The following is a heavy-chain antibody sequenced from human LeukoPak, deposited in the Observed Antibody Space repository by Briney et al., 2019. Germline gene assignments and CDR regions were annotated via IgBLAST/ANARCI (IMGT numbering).Heavy chain of an antibody. Sequence: GGSLRLSCAASGFTFSDYYMTWIRQAPGKGLEWVSSISSSSSYTNYADSVKGRFTISRDNAKSSLYLQMNILRAEDTAVYYCARPGIAAAESYFDYWGQGTLVTVSS. J-gene: IGHJ4*02. V-gene: IGHV3-11*03. CDR3: ARPGIAAAESYFDY. D-gene: IGHD6-13*01. CDR2: ISSSSSYT. CDR1: GFTFSDYY.